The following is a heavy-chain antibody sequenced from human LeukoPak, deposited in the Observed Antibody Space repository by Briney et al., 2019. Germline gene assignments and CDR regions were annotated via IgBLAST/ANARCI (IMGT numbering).Heavy chain of an antibody. J-gene: IGHJ4*02. D-gene: IGHD1-14*01. CDR3: ARDLAVRHRRSPLDY. CDR2: ISYDGSNK. V-gene: IGHV3-30-3*01. Sequence: PGGSLRLSCAASGFTFSSYAMHWVRQAPGKGLEWVAVISYDGSNKYYADSVKGRFTISRDNSKNTLYLQMNSLRAEDTAVYYCARDLAVRHRRSPLDYWGQGTLVTVSS. CDR1: GFTFSSYA.